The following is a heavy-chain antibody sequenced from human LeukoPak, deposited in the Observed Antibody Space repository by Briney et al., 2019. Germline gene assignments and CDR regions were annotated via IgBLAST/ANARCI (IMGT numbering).Heavy chain of an antibody. Sequence: GGSLRLSCAASGFTFISYGMHWVRQAPGKGLEWVAVISYDGSNKYYADSVKGRFTISGDNAKNSLYLQMNSLRDEDTAVYYCARGTYYFENWGQGTLVTVSS. CDR2: ISYDGSNK. J-gene: IGHJ4*02. CDR3: ARGTYYFEN. CDR1: GFTFISYG. V-gene: IGHV3-30*03. D-gene: IGHD1/OR15-1a*01.